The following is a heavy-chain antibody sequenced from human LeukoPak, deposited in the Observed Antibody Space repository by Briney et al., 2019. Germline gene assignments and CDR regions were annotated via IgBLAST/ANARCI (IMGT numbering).Heavy chain of an antibody. CDR3: ARKTDVWGSSDY. CDR1: GFTFSSYT. J-gene: IGHJ4*02. Sequence: GGSLRLSCAASGFTFSSYTMNWVRQAPGKGLEWVSSISSSSYYIYYADSVKGRFTVSRDNAKNSLYLQMNSLRAEDTAVYHCARKTDVWGSSDYWGQGTLVTVSS. CDR2: ISSSSYYI. V-gene: IGHV3-21*01. D-gene: IGHD3-16*01.